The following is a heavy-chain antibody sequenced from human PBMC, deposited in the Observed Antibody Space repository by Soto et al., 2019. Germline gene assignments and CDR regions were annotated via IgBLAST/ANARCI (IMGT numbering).Heavy chain of an antibody. Sequence: SPRLSCAASGFPFSSYGMHWARQAPGKGREGLAVIWYDGSNKYYADSVKGRFTISRDNSKNTLYLQMNSLRAEDTAVYYCARDPRYCSGGSCYSKYYFDYWGQGTLVTVSS. J-gene: IGHJ4*02. CDR1: GFPFSSYG. V-gene: IGHV3-33*01. CDR2: IWYDGSNK. CDR3: ARDPRYCSGGSCYSKYYFDY. D-gene: IGHD2-15*01.